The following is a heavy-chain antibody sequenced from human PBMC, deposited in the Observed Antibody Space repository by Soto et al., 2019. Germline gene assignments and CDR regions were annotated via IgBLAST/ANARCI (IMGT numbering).Heavy chain of an antibody. D-gene: IGHD6-13*01. CDR3: AKFCYSSSWFGGPPYYFDY. Sequence: GGSLRLSCAASGFTFSSYAMSWVRQAPGKGLEWVSAISGSGGSTYYADSVKGRFTISRDNSKNTLYLQMNSLRAEDTAVYYCAKFCYSSSWFGGPPYYFDYWGQGTLVTVSS. J-gene: IGHJ4*02. CDR2: ISGSGGST. V-gene: IGHV3-23*01. CDR1: GFTFSSYA.